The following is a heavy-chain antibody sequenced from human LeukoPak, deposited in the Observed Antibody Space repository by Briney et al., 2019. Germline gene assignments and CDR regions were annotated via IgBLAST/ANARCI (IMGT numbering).Heavy chain of an antibody. CDR1: GASISSGDYS. CDR2: IYYSGRT. J-gene: IGHJ4*02. V-gene: IGHV4-30-4*07. CDR3: AGDYGSGSYRFDY. Sequence: PSETLSLTCAVSGASISSGDYSWSWIRQPPGKGLEWIGYIYYSGRTVYNPSLKSRLTLSLDTSKNQFSLRLSSVTAADTAVYYCAGDYGSGSYRFDYWGQGTLVTVSS. D-gene: IGHD3-10*01.